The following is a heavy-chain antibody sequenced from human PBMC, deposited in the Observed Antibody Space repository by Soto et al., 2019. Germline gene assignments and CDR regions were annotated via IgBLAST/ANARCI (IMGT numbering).Heavy chain of an antibody. V-gene: IGHV4-31*03. D-gene: IGHD6-13*01. Sequence: QVQLQESGPGLVEPSQTLSLTCTVSGGSISGEGYYWSWIRQYSGRGLEWIGYIHYSGSTYYNPCLKSRVIISVDTSKTQFFLNLSSVTAADTAVYYCARAWTATAGWANWFDRWGQGTLVTVSS. CDR3: ARAWTATAGWANWFDR. CDR1: GGSISGEGYY. CDR2: IHYSGST. J-gene: IGHJ5*02.